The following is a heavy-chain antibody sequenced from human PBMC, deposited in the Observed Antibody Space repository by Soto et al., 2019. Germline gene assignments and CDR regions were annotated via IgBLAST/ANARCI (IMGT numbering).Heavy chain of an antibody. CDR1: GGSISSYY. Sequence: SETLSLTCTVSGGSISSYYWSWIRQPPGKGLEWIGYIYYSGSTNYNPPLKSRVTISVDTSKNQFSLKLSSVTAADTAVYYCARSPSSWAHYYYYGMDVWGQGTTVTVSS. J-gene: IGHJ6*02. CDR3: ARSPSSWAHYYYYGMDV. V-gene: IGHV4-59*01. D-gene: IGHD6-13*01. CDR2: IYYSGST.